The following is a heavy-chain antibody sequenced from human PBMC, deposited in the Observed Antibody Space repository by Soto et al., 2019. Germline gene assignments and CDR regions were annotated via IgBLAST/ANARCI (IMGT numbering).Heavy chain of an antibody. J-gene: IGHJ4*02. CDR2: IIPMFGTA. D-gene: IGHD6-25*01. CDR3: ARGIRSSSGWDFDY. V-gene: IGHV1-69*06. CDR1: GDSFSTYA. Sequence: QVQLVQSGVEVKKPGSSVKVSCKASGDSFSTYAFSWVRQAPGQGLEWMGGIIPMFGTANYAQKFQGRVTITADKATSTAYMEVNNLRSEDTAVYYCARGIRSSSGWDFDYWGQGTLVTVSS.